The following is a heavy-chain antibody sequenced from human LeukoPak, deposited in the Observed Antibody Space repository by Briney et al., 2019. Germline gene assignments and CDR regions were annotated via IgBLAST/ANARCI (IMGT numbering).Heavy chain of an antibody. V-gene: IGHV3-48*03. CDR3: ARAPRGSEYSSSLDAFDI. Sequence: GGSLRLSCAASGFTLSSSEMNWVRQAPGKGLEWVSYISRSGSTIFYADSVKGRFTISRDNAKNPVSLQMNSLRAEDTAVYYCARAPRGSEYSSSLDAFDIWGQGTMVTVSS. J-gene: IGHJ3*02. D-gene: IGHD6-6*01. CDR1: GFTLSSSE. CDR2: ISRSGSTI.